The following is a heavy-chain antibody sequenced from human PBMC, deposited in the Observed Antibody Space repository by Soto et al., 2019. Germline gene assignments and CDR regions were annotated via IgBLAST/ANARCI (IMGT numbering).Heavy chain of an antibody. J-gene: IGHJ6*03. V-gene: IGHV4-59*01. CDR3: ARLVKDIVVVPAAMVGPLEYYYYMDV. D-gene: IGHD2-2*01. Sequence: PSETLSLTCTVSGGSISSYYWSWIRQPPGKGLEWIGYIYYSGSTNYNPSLKSRVTISVDTSKNQFSLKLSSVTAAGTAVYYCARLVKDIVVVPAAMVGPLEYYYYMDVWGKGTTVTVSS. CDR2: IYYSGST. CDR1: GGSISSYY.